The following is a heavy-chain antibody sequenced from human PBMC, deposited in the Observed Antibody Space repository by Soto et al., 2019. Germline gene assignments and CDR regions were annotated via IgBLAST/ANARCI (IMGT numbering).Heavy chain of an antibody. CDR3: ARPVPYYDSSGYYLDAFDI. V-gene: IGHV1-46*01. CDR2: INPSVGST. Sequence: ASVKVSCKASGYTFTSYYMHWVRQAPGQGLEWMGIINPSVGSTSYAQKFQGRVTMTRDTSTSTVYMELSSLRSEDTAVYYCARPVPYYDSSGYYLDAFDIWGQGTMVTVSS. CDR1: GYTFTSYY. D-gene: IGHD3-22*01. J-gene: IGHJ3*02.